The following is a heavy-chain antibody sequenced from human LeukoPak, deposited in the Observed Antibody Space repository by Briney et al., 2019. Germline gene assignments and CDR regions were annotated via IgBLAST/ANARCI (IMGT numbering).Heavy chain of an antibody. CDR3: AKSHSVAQRGYFDY. Sequence: HPGGSLRLSCVASGFTFSGFAMSWVRQAPGKGMEWVSTISDSGGGTYYADAVKGRFTISRDNSKGTLYAQMNSLRAEDAAVYYCAKSHSVAQRGYFDYWGQGTLVTVSS. CDR1: GFTFSGFA. D-gene: IGHD2-15*01. J-gene: IGHJ4*02. V-gene: IGHV3-23*01. CDR2: ISDSGGGT.